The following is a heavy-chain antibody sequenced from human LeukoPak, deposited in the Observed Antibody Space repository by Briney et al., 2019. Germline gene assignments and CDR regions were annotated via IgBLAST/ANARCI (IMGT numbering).Heavy chain of an antibody. Sequence: GGSLRLSCAASGFTFSSYSMNWVRQAPGKGLEWVALISGVGDATHYADSVKGRFMISRDNSKNTLILQMNGLRADDSAIYYCAKESKWLPSNWGLGTRVTVSS. CDR2: ISGVGDAT. D-gene: IGHD6-19*01. CDR3: AKESKWLPSN. J-gene: IGHJ4*02. V-gene: IGHV3-23*01. CDR1: GFTFSSYS.